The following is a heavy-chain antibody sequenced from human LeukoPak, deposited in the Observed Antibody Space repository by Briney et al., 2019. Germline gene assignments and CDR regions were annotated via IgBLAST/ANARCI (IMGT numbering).Heavy chain of an antibody. CDR1: GFTSSSYA. D-gene: IGHD5-18*01. Sequence: GGSLRLSCAASGFTSSSYAMHWVRQAPGKGLEWVAVISYDGSNKYYADSVKGRFTISRDNSKNTLYLQMNSLRAEDTAVYYCARDEVDTAMVGYYYYGMDVWGQGTTVTVSS. CDR2: ISYDGSNK. J-gene: IGHJ6*02. V-gene: IGHV3-30-3*01. CDR3: ARDEVDTAMVGYYYYGMDV.